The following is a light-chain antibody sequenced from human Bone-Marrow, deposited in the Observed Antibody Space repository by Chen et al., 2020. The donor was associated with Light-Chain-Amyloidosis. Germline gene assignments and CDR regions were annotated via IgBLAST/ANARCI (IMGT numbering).Light chain of an antibody. Sequence: EIVLTQSPDFQSVTPKEKVTITCRASQSIGSSLHWYQQKPDQSPKLLINYASQSLSGVPARCSGSGSGTDFTLTSDSREAEEGATYYCHQSSSLPETFGQGTKVEIQ. CDR2: YAS. CDR3: HQSSSLPET. V-gene: IGKV6-21*01. J-gene: IGKJ1*01. CDR1: QSIGSS.